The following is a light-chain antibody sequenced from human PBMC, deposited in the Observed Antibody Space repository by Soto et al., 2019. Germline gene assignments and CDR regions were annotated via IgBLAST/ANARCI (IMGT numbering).Light chain of an antibody. Sequence: QSALTQPASVSGSPGQSITISCTGTSSDVGGYNYISWYQQHPGKAPKLMIYSVSHRPSGVSNRFSGSKSGNTASLTISGLQAEDEADYYCSSYTNSATRVFGGGTQLTVL. CDR3: SSYTNSATRV. CDR2: SVS. J-gene: IGLJ3*02. CDR1: SSDVGGYNY. V-gene: IGLV2-14*01.